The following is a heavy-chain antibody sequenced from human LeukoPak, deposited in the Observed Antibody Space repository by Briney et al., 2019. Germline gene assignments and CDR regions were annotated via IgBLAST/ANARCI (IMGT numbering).Heavy chain of an antibody. CDR3: ASGVVTAMAFWFDP. CDR2: INNSGST. CDR1: GGSFSGYY. J-gene: IGHJ5*02. V-gene: IGHV4-34*01. Sequence: SETLSLTCAVYGGSFSGYYWSWIRQPPGKGLEWIGEINNSGSTNYNPSLKSRVAISVDTSKNQFSLKLSSVTAADTAVYYCASGVVTAMAFWFDPWGQGTLVTVSS. D-gene: IGHD2-21*02.